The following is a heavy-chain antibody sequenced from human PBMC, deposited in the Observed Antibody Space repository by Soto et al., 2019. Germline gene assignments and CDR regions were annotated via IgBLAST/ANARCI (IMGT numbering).Heavy chain of an antibody. CDR2: IYSGGYT. Sequence: GGSLRLSCAASGFDVSNTDMSWVRQAPGKGLEWVSVIYSGGYTNYADSVKGRFIVSRDSPKNTLYLQMDSLRAEDTAVYYCAREAIIVIPAPEYYFDYWGQGTLVTVSS. D-gene: IGHD3-22*01. V-gene: IGHV3-66*01. CDR1: GFDVSNTD. J-gene: IGHJ4*02. CDR3: AREAIIVIPAPEYYFDY.